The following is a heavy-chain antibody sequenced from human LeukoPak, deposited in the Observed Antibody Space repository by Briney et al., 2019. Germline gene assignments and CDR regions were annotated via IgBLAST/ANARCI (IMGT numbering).Heavy chain of an antibody. CDR3: ARAGIIVGPASDY. CDR1: GFTVSSNY. J-gene: IGHJ4*02. D-gene: IGHD1-26*01. CDR2: IYSGGST. V-gene: IGHV3-66*01. Sequence: PGGSLRLSCAASGFTVSSNYMSWVRQAPGKGLEWVSVIYSGGSTYYADSVKGRFTISRDNSKNTLYLQMNSLRAEDTAVYYCARAGIIVGPASDYWGQGTLVTVSS.